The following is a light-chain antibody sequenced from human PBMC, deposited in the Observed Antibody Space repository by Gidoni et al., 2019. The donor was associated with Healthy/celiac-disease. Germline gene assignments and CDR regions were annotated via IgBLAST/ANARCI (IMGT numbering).Light chain of an antibody. J-gene: IGKJ3*01. CDR3: QQYYSTLLT. V-gene: IGKV4-1*01. Sequence: DIVMTESLNSLSVSLGERAPINCKSSQSVLYSSNIKNYLAWYQQKPGQPPKLLIYWASTRETGVPARFSGSGSGTDFTLTISSLQAEDVAVYYCQQYYSTLLTFGHGTKVDIK. CDR2: WAS. CDR1: QSVLYSSNIKNY.